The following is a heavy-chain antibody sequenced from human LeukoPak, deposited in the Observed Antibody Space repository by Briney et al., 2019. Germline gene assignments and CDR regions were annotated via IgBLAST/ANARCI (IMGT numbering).Heavy chain of an antibody. V-gene: IGHV3-7*01. Sequence: PGGSLRLSCAASRFTFSNYWMSWVRQAPGKGLEWVANIKEDGSEKYYVDSVKGRFTISRDNAKNSLYLQMNSLRAKDSAVYYCARDLGGGPPGYWGQGTLVTVSS. D-gene: IGHD4-23*01. CDR3: ARDLGGGPPGY. J-gene: IGHJ4*02. CDR1: RFTFSNYW. CDR2: IKEDGSEK.